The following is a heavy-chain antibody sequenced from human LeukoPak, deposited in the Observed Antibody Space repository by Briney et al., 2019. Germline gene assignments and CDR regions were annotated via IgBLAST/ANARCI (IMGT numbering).Heavy chain of an antibody. CDR1: GGTFSSYA. J-gene: IGHJ3*02. CDR3: ATYPRYCSSTSCPGGAFDI. D-gene: IGHD2-2*01. Sequence: ASVKVSCKASGGTFSSYAISWVRQAPGQGLEWMGGIIPIFGTANYAQKFQGRVTITADESTSTAYMELSSLRSEDTAVYYCATYPRYCSSTSCPGGAFDIWGQGTMATVSS. V-gene: IGHV1-69*01. CDR2: IIPIFGTA.